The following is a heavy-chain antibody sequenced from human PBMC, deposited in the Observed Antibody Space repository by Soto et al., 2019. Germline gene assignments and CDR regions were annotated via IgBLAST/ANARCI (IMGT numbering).Heavy chain of an antibody. CDR2: INHSGST. D-gene: IGHD3-3*01. J-gene: IGHJ6*02. CDR1: GGSFSGYY. Sequence: SETLSLTCAVYGGSFSGYYWSWIRQPPGKGLEWIGEINHSGSTNYNPSLKSRVTISVDTSKNQFSLKLSSVTAADTAVYYCARGNKYYDFWSGKRYYYYYYGMDVWGQGTTVTVSS. V-gene: IGHV4-34*01. CDR3: ARGNKYYDFWSGKRYYYYYYGMDV.